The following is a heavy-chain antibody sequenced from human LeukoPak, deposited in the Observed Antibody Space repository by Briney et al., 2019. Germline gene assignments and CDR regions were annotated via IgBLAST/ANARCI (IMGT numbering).Heavy chain of an antibody. CDR2: IYYSGST. CDR1: GGSISSSSSYW. V-gene: IGHV4-39*01. CDR3: ARNYYESSGYYPWNFDY. Sequence: SETLSLTCTVSGGSISSSSSYWWGWIRQPPGKGLEWIANIYYSGSTHHNPSLKSRVTISIEKSKNQFSLKLSSVTAADTAVYYCARNYYESSGYYPWNFDYWGQGTLVTVSS. D-gene: IGHD3-22*01. J-gene: IGHJ4*02.